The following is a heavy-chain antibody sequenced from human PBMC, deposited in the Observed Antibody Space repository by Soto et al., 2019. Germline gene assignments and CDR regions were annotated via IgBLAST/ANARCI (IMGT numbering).Heavy chain of an antibody. Sequence: GGSLRLSCAASGFTFSSYSMNWVRQAPGKGLEWVSSISSSSSYIYYADSVKGRFTISRDNAKNSLYLQMNSLRAEDTAVYYCAREARRSWFGELLTGWFDPWGQGTLVTVSS. CDR3: AREARRSWFGELLTGWFDP. J-gene: IGHJ5*02. CDR1: GFTFSSYS. V-gene: IGHV3-21*01. D-gene: IGHD3-10*01. CDR2: ISSSSSYI.